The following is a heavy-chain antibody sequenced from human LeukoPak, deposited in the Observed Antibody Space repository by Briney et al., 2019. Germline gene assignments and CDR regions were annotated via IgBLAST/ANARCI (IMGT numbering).Heavy chain of an antibody. CDR3: ARIPSVFKDSVWYEAWIDP. CDR2: IYYSGST. D-gene: IGHD6-19*01. J-gene: IGHJ5*02. CDR1: GGSISSSTYY. V-gene: IGHV4-39*07. Sequence: KSSETLSLTCSVSGGSISSSTYYWGWVRQPPGKGLEWIGSIYYSGSTYYNPSLKSRVTISVDTSKNQFSLRLSSVTAADTAVYYCARIPSVFKDSVWYEAWIDPWGLGILVTVSS.